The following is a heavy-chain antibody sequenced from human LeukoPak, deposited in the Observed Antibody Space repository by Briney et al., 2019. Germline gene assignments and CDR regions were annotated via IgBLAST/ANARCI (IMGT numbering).Heavy chain of an antibody. D-gene: IGHD4-11*01. V-gene: IGHV3-11*04. Sequence: GGSLRLSCAASGFTFSDYYMSWIRQAPGKGLEWVSYISSSGSTIYYADSVKGRFTISRDNAKNSLYLQMNSLRAEDTAVYYCARDDYSNYGFSYYYYMDVWGKGTTVTVSS. CDR1: GFTFSDYY. J-gene: IGHJ6*03. CDR3: ARDDYSNYGFSYYYYMDV. CDR2: ISSSGSTI.